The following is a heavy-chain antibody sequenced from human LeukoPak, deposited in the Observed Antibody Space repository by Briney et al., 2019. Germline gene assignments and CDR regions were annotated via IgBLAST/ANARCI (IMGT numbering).Heavy chain of an antibody. D-gene: IGHD3-22*01. CDR3: ARDRGYDSSGYYGLDI. CDR1: GGSISSYY. V-gene: IGHV4-59*01. CDR2: IYYSGST. J-gene: IGHJ3*02. Sequence: SETLSLTCTVSGGSISSYYWSWIRQPPGKGLERIGYIYYSGSTNYNPSLKSRVTISVDTSKNQFSLKLSSVTAADTAVYYCARDRGYDSSGYYGLDIWGQGTMVTVSS.